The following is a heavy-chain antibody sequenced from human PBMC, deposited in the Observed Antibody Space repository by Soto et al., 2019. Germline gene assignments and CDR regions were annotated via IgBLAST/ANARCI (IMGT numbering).Heavy chain of an antibody. CDR1: GGTFSSYA. V-gene: IGHV1-69*12. D-gene: IGHD3-16*01. J-gene: IGHJ6*02. CDR2: IIPIFGTA. CDR3: ARHLGGNHYYYGMDV. Sequence: QVQLVQSGAEVKKPGSSVKVSCKASGGTFSSYAISWARQAPGQGLEWMGGIIPIFGTADYAQKVQGRVTITADDFTSTAYMELSSLGSEDTAVYYCARHLGGNHYYYGMDVWGQGTTVTVSS.